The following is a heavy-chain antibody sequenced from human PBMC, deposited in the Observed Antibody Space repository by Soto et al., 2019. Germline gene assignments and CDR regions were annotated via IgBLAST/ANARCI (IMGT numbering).Heavy chain of an antibody. D-gene: IGHD3-9*01. Sequence: QVQLVQSGAEVKKPGSSVKVSCKASGGTFSSYAISWVRQAPGQGLEWMGGIIPIFGTANYAQKFQGRVTIPADESTSTAYMELSSLRSEDTAVYYCARIGAVYDILRGYYTPNNWYFDLWGRGTLVTVSS. CDR2: IIPIFGTA. V-gene: IGHV1-69*01. CDR3: ARIGAVYDILRGYYTPNNWYFDL. CDR1: GGTFSSYA. J-gene: IGHJ2*01.